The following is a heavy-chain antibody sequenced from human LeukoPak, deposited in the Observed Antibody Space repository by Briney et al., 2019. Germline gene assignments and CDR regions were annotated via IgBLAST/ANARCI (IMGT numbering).Heavy chain of an antibody. D-gene: IGHD3-10*01. CDR2: ISYDGSNK. J-gene: IGHJ6*02. CDR1: GFTFSSYG. CDR3: AKDNYYGSGSAPYYYYYGMDV. Sequence: GGSLRLSCAASGFTFSSYGMHWVRQAPGKGLEWVAVISYDGSNKYYADSVKGRFTISRDNSKNTLYLQMNSLRAEDTAVYYCAKDNYYGSGSAPYYYYYGMDVRGQGTTVTDSS. V-gene: IGHV3-30*18.